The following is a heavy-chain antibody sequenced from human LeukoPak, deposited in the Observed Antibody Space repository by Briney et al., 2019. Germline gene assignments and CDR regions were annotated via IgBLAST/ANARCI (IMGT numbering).Heavy chain of an antibody. J-gene: IGHJ4*02. V-gene: IGHV3-30*18. D-gene: IGHD4-17*01. CDR2: ISYDGSNK. Sequence: GGSLRLSCAASGLTFSSFAMHWVRQAPGKGLEWVAVISYDGSNKYYADSVKGRFTISRDNSKNTLYLQMNSLRAEDTAVYYCAKDNGDYCFDYWGQGTLVTVSS. CDR1: GLTFSSFA. CDR3: AKDNGDYCFDY.